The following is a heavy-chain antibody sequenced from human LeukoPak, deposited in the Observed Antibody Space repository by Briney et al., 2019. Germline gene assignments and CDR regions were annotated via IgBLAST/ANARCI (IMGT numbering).Heavy chain of an antibody. CDR1: GGSISSGSYY. J-gene: IGHJ5*02. CDR3: ARDASVSNWDFYNWFDP. V-gene: IGHV4-61*02. D-gene: IGHD1-7*01. Sequence: PSQTLSLTCTVSGGSISSGSYYWSWIRQPAGKGLEWIGRIYTSGSTNYNPSLKSRVTISVDTSKNQFSLKLSSVTAADTAVYYCARDASVSNWDFYNWFDPWGQGTLVTVSS. CDR2: IYTSGST.